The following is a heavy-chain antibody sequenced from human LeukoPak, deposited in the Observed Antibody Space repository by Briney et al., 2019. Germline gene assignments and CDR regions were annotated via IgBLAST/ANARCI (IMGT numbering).Heavy chain of an antibody. V-gene: IGHV4-59*10. D-gene: IGHD6-13*01. Sequence: SETLSLTCAVYGGSFSDYYWTWIRQPAGKGLEWIGRIYTSGTTNYNPSLKSRVTMSVDTSKSQFSLNLSSVTAADTAVYYCARETPQYSNNWYFDYWGQGTLVTVSS. CDR2: IYTSGTT. CDR3: ARETPQYSNNWYFDY. J-gene: IGHJ4*02. CDR1: GGSFSDYY.